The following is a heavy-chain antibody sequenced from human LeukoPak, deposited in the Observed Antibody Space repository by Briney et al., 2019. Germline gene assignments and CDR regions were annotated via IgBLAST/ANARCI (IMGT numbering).Heavy chain of an antibody. CDR1: GAVFSDYA. CDR2: ISGRGEST. J-gene: IGHJ2*01. CDR3: AKGGHFSFFDV. V-gene: IGHV3-23*01. Sequence: GGSLRLSCTASGAVFSDYAMTWVRQAPGKGLAWVSTISGRGESTFYADSVKGRFTASRDNSENTHYLQMNSLSLEDTALYHCAKGGHFSFFDVWGRGTLVTVSS.